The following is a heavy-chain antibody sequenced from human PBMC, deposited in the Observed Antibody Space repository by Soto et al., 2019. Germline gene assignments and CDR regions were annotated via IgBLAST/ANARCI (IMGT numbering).Heavy chain of an antibody. CDR1: GFTLSDFA. V-gene: IGHV3-30*04. CDR2: ISYDGSKK. Sequence: QVQLVESGGGVVQPGRSLRLSCAASGFTLSDFAMHWVRQAPGKGLEWVAVISYDGSKKYLADSVKGRFTISRDNSKNPLYLQMNSLRVEDKAVYYCASPVGDFDPYFEYWGQGTLVTVSS. J-gene: IGHJ4*02. CDR3: ASPVGDFDPYFEY. D-gene: IGHD4-17*01.